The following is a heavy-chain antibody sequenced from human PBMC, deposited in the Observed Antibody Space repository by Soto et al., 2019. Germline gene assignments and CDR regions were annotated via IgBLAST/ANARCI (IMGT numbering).Heavy chain of an antibody. CDR1: GGSFSGYY. J-gene: IGHJ4*02. Sequence: SETLSLTCAGYGGSFSGYYWSWVRQPPGKGLEWIGEINHSGSTNYNPSLKSRVTISVDTSKNQLSLTLSAVTAADTAMYYCARGGGSGWFIDYWGPGTLVNVSS. CDR3: ARGGGSGWFIDY. V-gene: IGHV4-34*01. D-gene: IGHD6-19*01. CDR2: INHSGST.